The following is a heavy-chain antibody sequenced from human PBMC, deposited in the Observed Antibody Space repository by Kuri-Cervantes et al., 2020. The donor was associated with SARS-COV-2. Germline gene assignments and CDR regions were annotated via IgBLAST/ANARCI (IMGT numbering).Heavy chain of an antibody. J-gene: IGHJ4*02. CDR2: ISGSGGST. V-gene: IGHV3-23*01. Sequence: ETLSLTCAASGFTFSSYAMSWVRQAPGKGLEWVSAISGSGGSTYYADSVKGRFTISRDNSKNTLYLQMNSLRAEDTAVYYCAKVFYCTNGVCYRVSTQYYFDYWGQGTLVTVSS. D-gene: IGHD2-8*01. CDR3: AKVFYCTNGVCYRVSTQYYFDY. CDR1: GFTFSSYA.